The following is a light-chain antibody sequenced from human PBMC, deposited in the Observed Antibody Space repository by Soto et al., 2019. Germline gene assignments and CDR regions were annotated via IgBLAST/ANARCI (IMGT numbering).Light chain of an antibody. J-gene: IGKJ4*01. CDR1: QSISTW. CDR3: QQYNIYPLT. CDR2: KAS. V-gene: IGKV1-5*03. Sequence: DIQMTQSPSTLSASLGDRVTITCRASQSISTWLAWYQQKPGKAPNLLIYKASSLETGVPSRFSGSGSGTEFTLTISSLQPDDVATYYCQQYNIYPLTFGGGTKGEIK.